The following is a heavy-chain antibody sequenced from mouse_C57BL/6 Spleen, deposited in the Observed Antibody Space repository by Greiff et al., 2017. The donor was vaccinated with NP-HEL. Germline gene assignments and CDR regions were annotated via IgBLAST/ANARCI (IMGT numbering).Heavy chain of an antibody. Sequence: QVQLQQSGPELVKPGASVKISCKASGYSFTSYYIHWVKQRPGQGLEWIGWIYPGSGNTKYNEKFKGKATLTADTSSSTAYMQLSSLTSEDSAVYYCGREGYYGSYFDYWGQGTTLTVSS. CDR1: GYSFTSYY. V-gene: IGHV1-66*01. J-gene: IGHJ2*01. D-gene: IGHD1-1*01. CDR2: IYPGSGNT. CDR3: GREGYYGSYFDY.